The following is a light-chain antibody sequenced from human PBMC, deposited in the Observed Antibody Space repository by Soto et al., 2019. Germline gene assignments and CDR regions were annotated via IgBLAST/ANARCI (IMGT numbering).Light chain of an antibody. CDR1: QSISSN. Sequence: EIVLTQSPATLSVSPGESAALSCRASQSISSNLAWYQQKPGQPPRLLISGASTRATGIPARFSGSGSGTEFTLTISSLQSEDLAVYHCQQYHDWPLTFGGGTKVDSK. J-gene: IGKJ4*01. CDR3: QQYHDWPLT. CDR2: GAS. V-gene: IGKV3-15*01.